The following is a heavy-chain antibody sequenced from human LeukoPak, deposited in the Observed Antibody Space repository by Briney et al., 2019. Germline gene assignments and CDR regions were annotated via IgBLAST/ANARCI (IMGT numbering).Heavy chain of an antibody. J-gene: IGHJ5*02. CDR3: ARGFYCSSTSCYYWFDP. CDR2: MNPNSGNT. D-gene: IGHD2-2*01. Sequence: GDSVKVSCKASGYTFTSYDINRVRQATGQGLEWMGWMNPNSGNTGYAQKFQGRVTITRNTSISTAYMELSSLRSEDTAVYYCARGFYCSSTSCYYWFDPWGQGTLVTVSS. V-gene: IGHV1-8*03. CDR1: GYTFTSYD.